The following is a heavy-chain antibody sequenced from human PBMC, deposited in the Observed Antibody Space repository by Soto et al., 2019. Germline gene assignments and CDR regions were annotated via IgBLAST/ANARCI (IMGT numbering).Heavy chain of an antibody. V-gene: IGHV6-1*01. CDR1: GDSVSSNSAA. CDR3: ARAEYQLLFGIQRPAGYYYGMDV. J-gene: IGHJ6*02. CDR2: TYYRSKWYN. Sequence: PSQTLSLTCAISGDSVSSNSAAWNWIRQSPSRGLEWLGRTYYRSKWYNDYAVSVKSRITINPDTSKNQFSLQLNSVTPEDTAVYYCARAEYQLLFGIQRPAGYYYGMDVWGQGTTVTVSS. D-gene: IGHD2-2*01.